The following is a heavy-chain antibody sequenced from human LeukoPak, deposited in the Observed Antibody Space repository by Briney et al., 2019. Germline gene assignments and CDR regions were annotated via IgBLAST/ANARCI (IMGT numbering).Heavy chain of an antibody. J-gene: IGHJ3*02. CDR1: GGSISSGGYS. V-gene: IGHV4-30-2*01. Sequence: SETLSLTRAVSGGSISSGGYSWSWIRQPPGKGLEWIGYIYHSGSTYYNPSLKSRVTISVDRSKNQFSLKLSSVTAADTAVYYCARAPLYDYVWGSYRSPPGGAFDIWGQGTMVTVSS. CDR3: ARAPLYDYVWGSYRSPPGGAFDI. CDR2: IYHSGST. D-gene: IGHD3-16*02.